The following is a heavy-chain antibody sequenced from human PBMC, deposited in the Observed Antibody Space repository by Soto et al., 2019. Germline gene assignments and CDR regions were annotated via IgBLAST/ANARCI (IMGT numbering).Heavy chain of an antibody. CDR2: ISYDGSNK. CDR3: AKDRVYCGGDCYSSYYGMDV. Sequence: GGSLRLSFSASGFTFSSYGMHRVLQAPCKVLEWVAVISYDGSNKYYADSVKGRFTISRDNSKNTLYLQMNSLRAEDTAVYYSAKDRVYCGGDCYSSYYGMDVWGQGTTVTVSS. D-gene: IGHD2-21*02. J-gene: IGHJ6*02. V-gene: IGHV3-30*18. CDR1: GFTFSSYG.